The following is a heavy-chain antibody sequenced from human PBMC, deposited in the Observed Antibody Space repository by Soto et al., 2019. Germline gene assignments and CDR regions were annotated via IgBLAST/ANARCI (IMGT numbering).Heavy chain of an antibody. CDR3: AKDLEFCSGTSCYPRNDFDY. Sequence: LRLSCVASGFTFSTYAMTWVRQAPGKGLEWVSIISRSGDSTYYADSVKGRFTISRDNSKNTLYLQMNNLRAEDTAVYYCAKDLEFCSGTSCYPRNDFDYWGQGTLVTVSS. J-gene: IGHJ4*02. CDR2: ISRSGDST. V-gene: IGHV3-23*01. D-gene: IGHD2-2*01. CDR1: GFTFSTYA.